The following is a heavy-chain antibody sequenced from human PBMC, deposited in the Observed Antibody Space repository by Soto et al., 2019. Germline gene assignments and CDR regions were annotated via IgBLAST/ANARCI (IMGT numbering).Heavy chain of an antibody. CDR2: INHNGST. D-gene: IGHD6-6*01. J-gene: IGHJ6*03. Sequence: SETLSLTCTVSGGSISSDDFYWNWIRQPPGQGLEWIGEINHNGSTNYNPSLKSRVTISVDTSKNQFSLKLGSVTAADTAVYYCARWGIKYSSSSRGYYYMDVWGKGTTVTVSS. CDR1: GGSISSDDFY. CDR3: ARWGIKYSSSSRGYYYMDV. V-gene: IGHV4-61*08.